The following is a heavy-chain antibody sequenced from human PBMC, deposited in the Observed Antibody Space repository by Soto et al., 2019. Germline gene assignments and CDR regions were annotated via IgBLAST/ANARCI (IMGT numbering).Heavy chain of an antibody. CDR1: GCSISSGGYY. CDR3: ARGIVVVVAAPNWFDP. J-gene: IGHJ5*02. Sequence: SETLSLTCPVSGCSISSGGYYWSWIRQHPGKGLEWIGYIYYSGSTYYNPSLKSRVTISVDTSKNQFSLKLSSVTAADTAVYYCARGIVVVVAAPNWFDPWGQGTLVTVSS. V-gene: IGHV4-31*03. CDR2: IYYSGST. D-gene: IGHD2-15*01.